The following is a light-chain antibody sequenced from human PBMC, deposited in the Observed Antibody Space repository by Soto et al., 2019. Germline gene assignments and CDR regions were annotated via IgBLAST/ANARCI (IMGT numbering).Light chain of an antibody. V-gene: IGKV3-11*01. Sequence: EIVLTQSPATLSLSPGERATLSCRASQSVSSYLAWYQQKPGQAPRLLIYDASNRATGIPARFSGSGSGTAFTLTISSPEPEDFAVYYCQQRSNWPRAFGGGTKVEIK. J-gene: IGKJ4*01. CDR2: DAS. CDR1: QSVSSY. CDR3: QQRSNWPRA.